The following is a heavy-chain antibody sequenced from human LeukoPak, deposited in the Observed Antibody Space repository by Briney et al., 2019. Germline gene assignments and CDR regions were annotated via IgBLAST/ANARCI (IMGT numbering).Heavy chain of an antibody. CDR3: ATTRPYSSSSTGYYYYMDV. V-gene: IGHV3-30*03. CDR1: GFTFSSYG. J-gene: IGHJ6*03. D-gene: IGHD6-13*01. Sequence: PGGSLRLSCAASGFTFSSYGMRWVRQAPGKGLEWVAVISYDGSNKYYADSVKGRFTISRDNSKNTLYLQMNSLRAEDTAVYYCATTRPYSSSSTGYYYYMDVWGKGTTVTVSS. CDR2: ISYDGSNK.